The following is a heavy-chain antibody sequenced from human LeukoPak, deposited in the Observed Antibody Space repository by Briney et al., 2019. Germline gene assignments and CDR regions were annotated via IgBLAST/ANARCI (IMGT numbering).Heavy chain of an antibody. Sequence: GGSLRLSCAASGFTFSSYWMSWVRQAPGKGLEGVANIKQDGSEKYYVDSVKGRFTISRDNAKNSLYLQMNSLRAEDTAVYYCARDRAVYCSGGSCLNWFDPWGQGTLVTVSS. D-gene: IGHD2-15*01. CDR2: IKQDGSEK. CDR3: ARDRAVYCSGGSCLNWFDP. CDR1: GFTFSSYW. J-gene: IGHJ5*02. V-gene: IGHV3-7*01.